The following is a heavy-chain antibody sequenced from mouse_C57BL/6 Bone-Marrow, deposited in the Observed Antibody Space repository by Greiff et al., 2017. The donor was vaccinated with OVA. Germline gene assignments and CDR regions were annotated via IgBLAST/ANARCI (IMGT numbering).Heavy chain of an antibody. J-gene: IGHJ1*03. V-gene: IGHV3-6*01. CDR2: ISYDGSN. CDR3: ARENYGNPYWYFDV. D-gene: IGHD2-1*01. CDR1: GYSITSGYY. Sequence: DVQLQESGPGLVKPSQSLSLTCSVTGYSITSGYYWNWIRQFPGNKLEWMGYISYDGSNNYNPSLKNRISITRDTSKNQFFLKLNSVTTEDTATYYCARENYGNPYWYFDVWGTGTTVTVSS.